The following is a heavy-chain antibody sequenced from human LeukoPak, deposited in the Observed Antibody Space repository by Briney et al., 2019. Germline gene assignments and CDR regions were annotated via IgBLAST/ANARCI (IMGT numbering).Heavy chain of an antibody. V-gene: IGHV3-48*03. CDR3: ARESNDYDILTGPTLAAFDI. J-gene: IGHJ3*02. CDR1: GFTFSSYE. Sequence: GGSLRLSCAASGFTFSSYEMNWVRQAPGKGLEWVSYISSSGRTMYYADSLKGRFTISRDNAKNSLYLQMNSLRAGDTAVYYCARESNDYDILTGPTLAAFDIWGQGTMVTVSS. D-gene: IGHD3-9*01. CDR2: ISSSGRTM.